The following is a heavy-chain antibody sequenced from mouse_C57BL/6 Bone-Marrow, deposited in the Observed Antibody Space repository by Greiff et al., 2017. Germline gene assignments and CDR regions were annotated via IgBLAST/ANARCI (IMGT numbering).Heavy chain of an antibody. V-gene: IGHV1-18*01. CDR2: INPNNGGT. J-gene: IGHJ1*03. D-gene: IGHD1-1*01. Sequence: EVQLQQSGPELVKPGASVKIPCKASGYTFTDYNMDWVKQSHGKSLEWIGDINPNNGGTIYNQKFKGKATLTVDKSSSTAYMELRSLTSEDTAVYYCARLEYYGSSYWYFDVWGTGTTVTVSS. CDR3: ARLEYYGSSYWYFDV. CDR1: GYTFTDYN.